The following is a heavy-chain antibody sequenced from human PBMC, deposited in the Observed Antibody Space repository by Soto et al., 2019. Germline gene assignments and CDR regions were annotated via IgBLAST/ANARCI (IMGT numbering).Heavy chain of an antibody. CDR2: IYSGGST. V-gene: IGHV3-53*01. D-gene: IGHD1-26*01. J-gene: IGHJ3*02. Sequence: EVQLVESGGGLIQPGGSLSLSCAASGFTVSSNYISWVRQAPGKGLDLVSVIYSGGSTYYADSVKGRFTISSDSSKNSRDLQMNSLSDEDTAVYYCARGLRMDSGPGDTFDICGQGTMVTVSS. CDR3: ARGLRMDSGPGDTFDI. CDR1: GFTVSSNY.